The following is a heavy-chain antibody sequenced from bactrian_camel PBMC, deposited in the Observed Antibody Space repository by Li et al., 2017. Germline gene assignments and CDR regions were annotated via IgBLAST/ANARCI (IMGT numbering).Heavy chain of an antibody. J-gene: IGHJ4*01. D-gene: IGHD5*01. CDR1: FPYSSNC. V-gene: IGHV3S6*01. CDR2: ISYRGGNAWDT. CDR3: ANFLGAGCGPRCPGHVY. Sequence: HVQLVESGGGSVQAGGSLRLSCVVRFPYSSNCVGWFRQAPGKAREGVSCISYRGGNAWDTYYADSVKGRFTVSRDNAKNTLYLEMDSLKPEDTAMYYCANFLGAGCGPRCPGHVYWGQGTQVTVS.